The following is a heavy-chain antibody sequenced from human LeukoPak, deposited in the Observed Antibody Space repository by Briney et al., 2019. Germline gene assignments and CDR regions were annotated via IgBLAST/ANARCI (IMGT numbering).Heavy chain of an antibody. CDR1: GGSISSCSYY. V-gene: IGHV4-39*07. CDR3: ARDSGSNFDY. J-gene: IGHJ4*02. D-gene: IGHD2-15*01. CDR2: IYYSGST. Sequence: SETLSLTCTVSGGSISSCSYYWGWIRQPPGKGLEWIGSIYYSGSTYYNPSLKSRVTISVDTSKNQFSLKLSSVTAADTAVYHCARDSGSNFDYWGQGTLVTVSS.